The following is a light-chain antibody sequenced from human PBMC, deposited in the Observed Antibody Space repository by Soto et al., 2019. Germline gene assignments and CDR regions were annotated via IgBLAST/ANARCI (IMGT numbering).Light chain of an antibody. CDR1: SSDVGSYNL. Sequence: QSALTQPASVSGSPGQSITISCTGTSSDVGSYNLVSWYQQHPGKAPKLMIYEGSKRPSGVSNRFSGSKSGNTAPLTISGLQAEDEADYYCCSYAGSSTSVVFGGGTKLTVL. CDR2: EGS. J-gene: IGLJ2*01. V-gene: IGLV2-23*01. CDR3: CSYAGSSTSVV.